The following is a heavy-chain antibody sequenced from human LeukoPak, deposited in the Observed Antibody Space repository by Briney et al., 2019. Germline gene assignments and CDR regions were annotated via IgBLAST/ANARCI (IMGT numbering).Heavy chain of an antibody. CDR3: ARDYYDSSPDY. CDR2: IYHSGST. CDR1: GDSISSSDW. J-gene: IGHJ4*02. V-gene: IGHV4-4*02. D-gene: IGHD3-22*01. Sequence: PSETLSLTCAVSGDSISSSDWWSWVRQPPGKGLEWIGEIYHSGSTNYNPSLKSRVTISVDKSKNQFSLKLTSVTAADTAMYYCARDYYDSSPDYWGQGTLVTVSS.